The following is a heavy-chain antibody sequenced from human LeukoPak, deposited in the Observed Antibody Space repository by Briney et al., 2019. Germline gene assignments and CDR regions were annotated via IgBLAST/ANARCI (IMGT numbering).Heavy chain of an antibody. D-gene: IGHD3-10*01. CDR2: IYYSGST. Sequence: SETLSLTCTVSGGSLSSGDYYWSWIRQPPGRGLEWSGYIYYSGSTYYNPSLKSRVTISVDTSKNQFSLKLSSVTAADTAVYYCARDGSGSYYLGGYYYYGMDVWGQGTTVTVSS. CDR3: ARDGSGSYYLGGYYYYGMDV. V-gene: IGHV4-30-4*01. J-gene: IGHJ6*02. CDR1: GGSLSSGDYY.